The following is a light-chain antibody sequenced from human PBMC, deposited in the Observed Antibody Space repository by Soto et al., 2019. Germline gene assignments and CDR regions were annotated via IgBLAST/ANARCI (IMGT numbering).Light chain of an antibody. CDR1: QSISSNF. V-gene: IGKV3-20*01. Sequence: EIVLTQSPGTLSLSPEEGATISCRASQSISSNFLAWYQQKRGQAPRLLIHGPSNRPTGIPDRFSGSGSGTDFTLTITRLEPEDFAVYDCHQYGGSPGTLGQGTKVYVK. J-gene: IGKJ1*01. CDR3: HQYGGSPGT. CDR2: GPS.